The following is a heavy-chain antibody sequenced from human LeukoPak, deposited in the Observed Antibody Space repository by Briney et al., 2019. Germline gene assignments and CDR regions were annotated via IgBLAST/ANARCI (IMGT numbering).Heavy chain of an antibody. V-gene: IGHV3-23*01. J-gene: IGHJ4*02. Sequence: GGSLRLSCAASGFTFNNYAMSWVRQAPGKGLEWVSTISGSGSNTYYADSVKGRSTISRDNSKNTLYLQMNSLRAEDTAVYYCARRLPRGYSGYDPYYFDYWGQGTLVTVSS. D-gene: IGHD5-12*01. CDR1: GFTFNNYA. CDR3: ARRLPRGYSGYDPYYFDY. CDR2: ISGSGSNT.